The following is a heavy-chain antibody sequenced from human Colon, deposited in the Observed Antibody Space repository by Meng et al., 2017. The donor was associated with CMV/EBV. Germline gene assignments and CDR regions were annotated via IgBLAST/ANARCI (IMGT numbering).Heavy chain of an antibody. CDR1: GFPFSGSG. J-gene: IGHJ4*02. CDR2: ISGNGRST. V-gene: IGHV3-23*01. Sequence: SGFPFSGSGMCWVRQRPGKGPEWVSGISGNGRSTYYADSVKGRLTISRDNYNNTLYLQMDNLRAEDTAIYYCVRGFCSGDSCYLFDYWSQGSLVTVSS. D-gene: IGHD2-15*01. CDR3: VRGFCSGDSCYLFDY.